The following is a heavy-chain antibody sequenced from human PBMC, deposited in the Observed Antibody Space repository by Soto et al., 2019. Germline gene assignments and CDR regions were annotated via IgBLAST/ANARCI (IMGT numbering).Heavy chain of an antibody. D-gene: IGHD2-21*01. J-gene: IGHJ2*01. V-gene: IGHV3-23*01. CDR2: VTSSGAA. CDR3: AEDGIRDKLPVSAFLMNRSSDL. Sequence: KGLEWVSGVTSSGAAYYADSVKGRFTISRDNAKNTLYLQMNSLRAEDTVFFFQAEDGIRDKLPVSAFLMNRSSDL.